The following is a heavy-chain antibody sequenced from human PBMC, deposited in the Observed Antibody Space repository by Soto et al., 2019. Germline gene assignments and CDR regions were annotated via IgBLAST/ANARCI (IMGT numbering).Heavy chain of an antibody. V-gene: IGHV4-30-2*01. CDR3: ARVSYGDYEDL. CDR2: IYHSGST. D-gene: IGHD4-17*01. CDR1: GGSISSGCYS. J-gene: IGHJ2*01. Sequence: PSETLSLTCPVSGGSISSGCYSWSWIRQPPGKGLEWIGYIYHSGSTYYNPSLKSRVTISVDRSKNQFSLKLSSVTAADTAVYYCARVSYGDYEDLWGRGTLVTVSS.